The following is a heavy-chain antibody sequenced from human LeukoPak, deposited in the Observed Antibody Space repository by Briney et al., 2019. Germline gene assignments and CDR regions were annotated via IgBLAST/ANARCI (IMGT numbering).Heavy chain of an antibody. D-gene: IGHD2-2*01. CDR2: ISGSGVST. J-gene: IGHJ1*01. CDR3: AKDPANRLLYPAHFSH. V-gene: IGHV3-23*01. CDR1: GFTFSSYV. Sequence: PGGSLRLSCAASGFTFSSYVMNWVRQAPGKGLEWVSAISGSGVSTSYADSVKGRFTISRDNSKNTLYLHMNSLRAEDTAIYSCAKDPANRLLYPAHFSHWGQGTLVTVSS.